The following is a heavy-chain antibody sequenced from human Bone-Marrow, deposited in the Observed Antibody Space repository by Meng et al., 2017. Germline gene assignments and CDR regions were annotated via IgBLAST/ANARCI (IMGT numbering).Heavy chain of an antibody. CDR2: INPKSGDT. J-gene: IGHJ4*02. D-gene: IGHD6-13*01. CDR1: RYSLPDYS. V-gene: IGHV1-2*06. Sequence: LVHAGAEGKEAGASADVCCQASRYSLPDYSLHWARRAPGQGLAWMGRINPKSGDTHYAQRFQGSVTMTGDTSISTAYMKLSGLRSDDTAMYYCARDEAISAAGKLFGDYWGQGTLVTVSS. CDR3: ARDEAISAAGKLFGDY.